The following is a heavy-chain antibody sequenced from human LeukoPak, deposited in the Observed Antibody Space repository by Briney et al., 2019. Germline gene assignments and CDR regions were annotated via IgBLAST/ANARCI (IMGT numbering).Heavy chain of an antibody. D-gene: IGHD6-19*01. CDR3: ARGDYSSGSNWFDP. CDR2: MYTSGST. J-gene: IGHJ5*02. CDR1: GGSISNYY. Sequence: SETLSLTCTVSGGSISNYYWSWSRQSAGKGLEWIGRMYTSGSTNYNPSLKSRVTISVDTSKNQFSLKLSSVTAADTAVYYCARGDYSSGSNWFDPWGQGTLVTVSS. V-gene: IGHV4-4*07.